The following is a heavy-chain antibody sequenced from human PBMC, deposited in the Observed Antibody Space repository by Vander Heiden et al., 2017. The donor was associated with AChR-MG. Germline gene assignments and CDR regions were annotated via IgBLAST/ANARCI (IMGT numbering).Heavy chain of an antibody. CDR1: GYTFTSYD. V-gene: IGHV1-8*01. Sequence: QVQLVQSGAEVTKPGASVKVSCKASGYTFTSYDINWVRQATGQGLEWMGWMNPNSGNTGYAQKFQGRVTMTRNTSISTAYMERSSLRSEDTAVYYCARRLPYSSSWYGGSYWGQGTLVTVSS. CDR2: MNPNSGNT. J-gene: IGHJ4*02. CDR3: ARRLPYSSSWYGGSY. D-gene: IGHD6-13*01.